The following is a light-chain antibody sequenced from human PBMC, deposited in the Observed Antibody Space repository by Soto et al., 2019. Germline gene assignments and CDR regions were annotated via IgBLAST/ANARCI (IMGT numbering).Light chain of an antibody. Sequence: DIQMTQSPSALSASVGDRVTITCRASQSISSWLGWYQQKPGKAPKLLIFMASNLDSGVPLRFSGSGSGTEFTLNISNLQPDDFATYYCLQYADFPWTFGPGTKVEIE. J-gene: IGKJ1*01. CDR3: LQYADFPWT. CDR2: MAS. V-gene: IGKV1-5*03. CDR1: QSISSW.